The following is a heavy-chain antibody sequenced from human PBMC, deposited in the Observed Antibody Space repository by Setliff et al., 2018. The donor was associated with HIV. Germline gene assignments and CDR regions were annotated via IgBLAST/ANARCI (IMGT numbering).Heavy chain of an antibody. CDR2: ISSSGSTI. CDR3: ARGDYDYVWGSYRDAFDI. J-gene: IGHJ3*02. Sequence: GGSLRLSCAASGFTFSSYSMNWVRQAPGKGLEWVSYISSSGSTIYYADSVKGRFTISRDNAKNSLYLQMNSLRAEDTAVYYCARGDYDYVWGSYRDAFDIWGQGTMVTVSS. V-gene: IGHV3-48*04. CDR1: GFTFSSYS. D-gene: IGHD3-16*02.